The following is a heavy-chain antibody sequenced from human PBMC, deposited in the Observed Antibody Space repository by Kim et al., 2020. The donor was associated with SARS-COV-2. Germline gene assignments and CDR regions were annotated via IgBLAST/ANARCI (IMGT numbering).Heavy chain of an antibody. Sequence: ASVKVSCKASGYTFTSYDINWVRQATGQGLEWMGWMNPNSGNTGYAQKFQGRVTMTRNTSISTAYMELSSLRSEDTAVYYCARGTYYYGSGSPAFWIDYWGQGTLVTVSS. D-gene: IGHD3-10*01. CDR1: GYTFTSYD. J-gene: IGHJ4*02. V-gene: IGHV1-8*01. CDR2: MNPNSGNT. CDR3: ARGTYYYGSGSPAFWIDY.